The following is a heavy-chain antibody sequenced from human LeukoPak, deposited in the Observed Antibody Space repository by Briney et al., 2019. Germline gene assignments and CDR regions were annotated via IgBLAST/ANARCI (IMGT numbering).Heavy chain of an antibody. CDR2: IYPGDSDT. CDR1: GYTFSSYW. D-gene: IGHD2-2*01. CDR3: ARLVPDLVGWFDP. Sequence: PGESLRISCKGSGYTFSSYWIGWVRQMPGKGLEWMGIIYPGDSDTRYSPSFQGQVTISADKSISTAYLQWSSLKASDTAMYYCARLVPDLVGWFDPWGQGTLVTVSS. V-gene: IGHV5-51*03. J-gene: IGHJ5*02.